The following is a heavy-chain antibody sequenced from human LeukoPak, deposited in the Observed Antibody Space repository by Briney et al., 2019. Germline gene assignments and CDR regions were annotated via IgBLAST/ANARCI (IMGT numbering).Heavy chain of an antibody. V-gene: IGHV3-30*19. J-gene: IGHJ4*02. D-gene: IGHD2-21*02. Sequence: GGSLRLSCAASGFAASGFTFSTFGMHWVRQAPGKGLEWVAGISFDGSNKYYADSVKGRFTISRDNSKNTLYLQINSLRAEDTAVYYCAKDFVVVPGNVNYFDYWGQGTLVTVSS. CDR1: SGFAASGFTFSTFG. CDR2: ISFDGSNK. CDR3: AKDFVVVPGNVNYFDY.